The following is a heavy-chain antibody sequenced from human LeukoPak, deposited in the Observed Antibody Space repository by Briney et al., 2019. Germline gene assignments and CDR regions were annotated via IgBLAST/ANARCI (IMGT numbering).Heavy chain of an antibody. CDR2: IIPIFGTA. J-gene: IGHJ5*02. V-gene: IGHV1-69*13. CDR1: GGTFSSYA. Sequence: ASVKVSCKASGGTFSSYAISWVRQAPGQGLEWMGGIIPIFGTANYAQKFQGGVTITADESTSTAHMELSSLRSEDTAVYYCARGRSMARGWFDPWGQGTLVTVSS. D-gene: IGHD2/OR15-2a*01. CDR3: ARGRSMARGWFDP.